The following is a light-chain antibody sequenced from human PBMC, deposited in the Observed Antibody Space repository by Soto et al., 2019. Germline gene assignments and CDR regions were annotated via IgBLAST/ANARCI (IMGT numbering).Light chain of an antibody. V-gene: IGLV2-8*01. CDR2: EVS. J-gene: IGLJ1*01. CDR3: SSYAGSNNYV. CDR1: SRDVGGYNY. Sequence: QSVLTQPPSASGSPGQSVTISCIGTSRDVGGYNYVSWYQQHPGKAPKLLIYEVSKRPSGVPNRFSGSKSGNAASLTVSGLQDDDEADYYCSSYAGSNNYVFGTGTKLTVL.